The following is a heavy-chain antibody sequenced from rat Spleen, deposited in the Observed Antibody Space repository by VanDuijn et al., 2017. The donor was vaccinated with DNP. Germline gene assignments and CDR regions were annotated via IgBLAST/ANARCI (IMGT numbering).Heavy chain of an antibody. CDR2: ISNTGDNT. D-gene: IGHD1-10*01. CDR1: GFIFSNYW. Sequence: EVQLVESGGGPVQPGRSLKLSCVASGFIFSNYWMTWIRQAPGKGLEWVASISNTGDNTYYSDSVKGRFTISRDNAKSTLYLQMDSLRSEDTATYYCATIYNNYWYFDFWGPGTMVTVSS. J-gene: IGHJ1*01. CDR3: ATIYNNYWYFDF. V-gene: IGHV5-31*01.